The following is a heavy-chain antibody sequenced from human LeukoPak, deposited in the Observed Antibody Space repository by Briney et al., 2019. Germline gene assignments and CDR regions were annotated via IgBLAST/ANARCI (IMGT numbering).Heavy chain of an antibody. D-gene: IGHD2-15*01. J-gene: IGHJ5*02. CDR3: ARDRVVGLAPFDP. V-gene: IGHV1-3*04. CDR2: IHTDNGDT. CDR1: GYNFISYA. Sequence: ASVKVSCEASGYNFISYAMHWVRQAPGQSLEWMGWIHTDNGDTKYSHYFLGRVTITRDTSANTAYMELSSLRSEDTAVYYCARDRVVGLAPFDPWGQGTLVTVSS.